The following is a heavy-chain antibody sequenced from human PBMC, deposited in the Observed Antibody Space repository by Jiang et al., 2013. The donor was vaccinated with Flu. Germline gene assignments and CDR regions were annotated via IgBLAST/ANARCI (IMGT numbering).Heavy chain of an antibody. CDR3: ARVSGGAPVYYFDY. D-gene: IGHD2-8*02. V-gene: IGHV1-18*01. CDR2: ISPYNGYT. CDR1: GYTFSSHG. J-gene: IGHJ4*02. Sequence: SGAEVKMAGASVKVSCKASGYTFSSHGINWVRQAPGQGLEWMGWISPYNGYTNYAQKLQGRVTLLTDASTSTAYMELRSLRSDDTAVYYCARVSGGAPVYYFDYWGQGALVTVSS.